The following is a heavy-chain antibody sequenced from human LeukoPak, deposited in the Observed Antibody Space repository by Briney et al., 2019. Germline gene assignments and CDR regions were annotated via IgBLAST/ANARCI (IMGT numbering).Heavy chain of an antibody. CDR1: GFNFTDSW. CDR2: IKEGGSER. D-gene: IGHD3-3*01. J-gene: IGHJ4*02. Sequence: GGSLRLSCEASGFNFTDSWMNWVRQAPGKGLGWVASIKEGGSERYYVDSVKGRFTISRDNAKNSLYLQMNSLRAEDTAVYYCARKHDYYDFWSGELDYWGQGTLVTVSS. V-gene: IGHV3-7*01. CDR3: ARKHDYYDFWSGELDY.